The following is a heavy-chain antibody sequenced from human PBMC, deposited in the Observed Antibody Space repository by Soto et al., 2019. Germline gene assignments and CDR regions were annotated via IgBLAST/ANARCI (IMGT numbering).Heavy chain of an antibody. J-gene: IGHJ6*02. D-gene: IGHD3-10*01. CDR2: ISAYNGNT. CDR3: ARDPGANGDVLLWFGERPDYYGMDV. Sequence: ASVKVSCKASGYTFTSYGISWVRQAPGQGLEWMGWISAYNGNTNYAQKLQGRVTMTTDTSTSTAYMELRSLRSDDTAVYYCARDPGANGDVLLWFGERPDYYGMDVWGQGTTVTVSS. V-gene: IGHV1-18*01. CDR1: GYTFTSYG.